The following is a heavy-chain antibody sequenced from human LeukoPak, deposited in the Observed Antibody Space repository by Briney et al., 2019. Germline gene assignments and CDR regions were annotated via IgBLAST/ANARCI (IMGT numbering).Heavy chain of an antibody. CDR1: RFTFDDYA. J-gene: IGHJ4*02. CDR2: ISWNSGSI. D-gene: IGHD6-19*01. V-gene: IGHV3-9*01. Sequence: PGRSLRLSCAASRFTFDDYAMHWVRQAPGKGLEWVSGISWNSGSIGYADSVKGRFTISRDYAKNSLYLQMNSLRPEDTALYYCAKDKGSGWSGIDYWGQGILVTVSS. CDR3: AKDKGSGWSGIDY.